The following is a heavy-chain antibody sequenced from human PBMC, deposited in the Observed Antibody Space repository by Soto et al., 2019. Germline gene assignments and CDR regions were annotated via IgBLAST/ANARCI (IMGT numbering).Heavy chain of an antibody. D-gene: IGHD3-16*02. CDR2: ISAYNGNT. J-gene: IGHJ4*02. V-gene: IGHV1-18*01. CDR3: ARVDYDYIWGSYRPVDY. CDR1: GYTFTSYG. Sequence: ASVKVSCKASGYTFTSYGISWVRQAPGQGLEWMGWISAYNGNTNYAQKLQGRVTMTTDTSTSTAYMELRSLRSDDTAVYYCARVDYDYIWGSYRPVDYWGQGTLVTVSS.